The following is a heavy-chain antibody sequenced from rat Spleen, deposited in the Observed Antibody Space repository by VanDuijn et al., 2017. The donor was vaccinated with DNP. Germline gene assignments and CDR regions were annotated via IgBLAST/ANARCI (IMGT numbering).Heavy chain of an antibody. D-gene: IGHD1-7*01. J-gene: IGHJ4*01. V-gene: IGHV5S10*01. CDR3: ATHGLRVGAMDA. CDR2: IIYDGSRT. Sequence: EVQLVESGGGLVQPGKSLKLSCAASGFTFSDYNMAWVRQAPKKGLEWVATIIYDGSRTYYRDSVKGRFTISRDNAKSTFYLQMDSLRSGDTATYYCATHGLRVGAMDAWGQGTSVTVSS. CDR1: GFTFSDYN.